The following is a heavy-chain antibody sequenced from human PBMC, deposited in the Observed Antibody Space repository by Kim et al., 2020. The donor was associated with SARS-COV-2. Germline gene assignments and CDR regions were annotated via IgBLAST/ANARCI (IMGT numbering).Heavy chain of an antibody. CDR2: ISGSGGST. CDR3: ARSRGEWEYYGMDV. Sequence: GGSLRLSCAASGFTFSSYATSWVRQAPGKGLEWVSTISGSGGSTYYADSVKGRFTISRDNSKNTLYLQMNSLRAEDTAVYYCARSRGEWEYYGMDVWGQGTTVTVSS. J-gene: IGHJ6*02. D-gene: IGHD1-26*01. V-gene: IGHV3-23*01. CDR1: GFTFSSYA.